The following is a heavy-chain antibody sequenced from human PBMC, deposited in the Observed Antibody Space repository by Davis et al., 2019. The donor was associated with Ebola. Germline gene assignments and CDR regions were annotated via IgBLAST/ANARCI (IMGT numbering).Heavy chain of an antibody. CDR1: GGSISSGGYS. D-gene: IGHD4-17*01. CDR2: IYHSGST. J-gene: IGHJ5*02. CDR3: ASHMTTVTTGWFDP. V-gene: IGHV4-30-2*01. Sequence: SKTLSLTCAVSGGSISSGGYSWSWIRQPPGKGLEWIGYIYHSGSTYYNPSLKSRVTISVDRSKNQFSLKLSSVTAADTAVYYCASHMTTVTTGWFDPWGQGTLVTVSS.